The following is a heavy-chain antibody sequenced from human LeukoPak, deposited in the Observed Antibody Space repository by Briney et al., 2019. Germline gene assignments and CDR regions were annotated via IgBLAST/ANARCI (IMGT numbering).Heavy chain of an antibody. CDR2: INSRGSVV. Sequence: GGSLRLSCAASGFTFSDYYMSWIRQAPGKGLEWVSYINSRGSVVFYADSVKGRFTISRDNTKNSLYLQMNSLRVEDTAVYYCARDRDSGTYRGAFDYWGQGILVTVSS. CDR3: ARDRDSGTYRGAFDY. D-gene: IGHD1-26*01. V-gene: IGHV3-11*04. J-gene: IGHJ4*02. CDR1: GFTFSDYY.